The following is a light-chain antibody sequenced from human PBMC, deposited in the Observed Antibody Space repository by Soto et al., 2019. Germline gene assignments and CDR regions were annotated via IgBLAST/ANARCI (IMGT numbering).Light chain of an antibody. CDR3: QQSNTYWT. CDR1: QSISSW. CDR2: DAS. J-gene: IGKJ1*01. V-gene: IGKV1-5*01. Sequence: DIQMTQSPSTLSASVGDRVTITCRASQSISSWLAWYQQKPGKAPKLLIYDASSLESGVPSRFSGSGSGTEFTLTTSRLKNDAFATYYCQQSNTYWTFGQGTKVDIK.